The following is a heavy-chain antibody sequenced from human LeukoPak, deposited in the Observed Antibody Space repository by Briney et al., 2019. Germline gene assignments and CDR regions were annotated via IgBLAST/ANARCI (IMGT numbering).Heavy chain of an antibody. CDR3: AKDRDGGSTTTAKGFDY. Sequence: GGSLRLSCAASGFAFSNYGMSWVRQAPGKGLEWVSGISTSGGRTYYADSVKGRFTISRDNSKNTLYVQMNSLRAEDTAIYYCAKDRDGGSTTTAKGFDYWAQGTLVTVSS. D-gene: IGHD2/OR15-2a*01. V-gene: IGHV3-23*01. J-gene: IGHJ4*02. CDR1: GFAFSNYG. CDR2: ISTSGGRT.